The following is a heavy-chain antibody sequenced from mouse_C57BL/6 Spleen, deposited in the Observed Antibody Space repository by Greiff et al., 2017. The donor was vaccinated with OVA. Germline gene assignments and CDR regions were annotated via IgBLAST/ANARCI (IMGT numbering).Heavy chain of an antibody. CDR2: ISDGGSYT. Sequence: DVMLVESGGGLVKPGGSLKLSCAASGFTFSSYAMSWVRQTPEKRLEWVATISDGGSYTYYPDNVKGRFTISRDNAKNNLYLQMSHLKSEDTAMYYCAREGTGNWFAYWGQGTLVTVSA. V-gene: IGHV5-4*01. D-gene: IGHD4-1*01. J-gene: IGHJ3*01. CDR1: GFTFSSYA. CDR3: AREGTGNWFAY.